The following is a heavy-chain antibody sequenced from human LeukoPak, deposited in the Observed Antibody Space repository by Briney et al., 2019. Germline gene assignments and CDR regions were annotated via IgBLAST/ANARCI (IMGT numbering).Heavy chain of an antibody. V-gene: IGHV4-34*01. Sequence: SETLSLTCAVYGGSFSGYYWSWIRQPPGKGLEWIGEINHSGSTNYNPSLKSRVTISVDTSKNQFSLKLSSVTAADTAVYYCASLGGPIAMAGTGYWGHGTLVTVSS. CDR1: GGSFSGYY. CDR2: INHSGST. J-gene: IGHJ4*01. D-gene: IGHD6-19*01. CDR3: ASLGGPIAMAGTGY.